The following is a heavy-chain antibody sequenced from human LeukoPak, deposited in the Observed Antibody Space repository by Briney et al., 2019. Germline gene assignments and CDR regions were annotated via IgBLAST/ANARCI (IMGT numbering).Heavy chain of an antibody. V-gene: IGHV1-46*01. Sequence: ASVRDSYKASGDTFTSDYMYWVRQAPGQGLEWMGIVHSSGGVIKYAQEFQDRVTMTRDTSTSTVYMELSNLRSEDTAVYYCAGSSHQRNWFDPWGQGTLVIVSS. CDR1: GDTFTSDY. CDR2: VHSSGGVI. J-gene: IGHJ5*01. CDR3: AGSSHQRNWFDP. D-gene: IGHD1-26*01.